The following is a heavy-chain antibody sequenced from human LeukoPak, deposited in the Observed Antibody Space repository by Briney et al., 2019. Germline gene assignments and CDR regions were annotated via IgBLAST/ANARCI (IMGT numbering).Heavy chain of an antibody. D-gene: IGHD2-2*01. J-gene: IGHJ6*02. CDR2: IKQDGSEK. Sequence: GGSLRLSCAASGFTFSSYWMSWVRQAPGKGLEWVANIKQDGSEKYYVDSVEGRFTISRDNAKNSLYLQMNSLRAEDTAVYYCAREEVVVPAAMPEDYYGMDVWGQGTTVTVSS. CDR1: GFTFSSYW. V-gene: IGHV3-7*03. CDR3: AREEVVVPAAMPEDYYGMDV.